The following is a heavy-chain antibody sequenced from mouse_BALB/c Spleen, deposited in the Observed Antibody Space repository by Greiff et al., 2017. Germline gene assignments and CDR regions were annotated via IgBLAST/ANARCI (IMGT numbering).Heavy chain of an antibody. V-gene: IGHV1-69*02. CDR1: GYTFTSYW. D-gene: IGHD2-2*01. CDR2: IYPSDSYT. J-gene: IGHJ2*01. Sequence: VQLQQSGAELVRPGASVKLSCKASGYTFTSYWINWVKQRPGQGLEWIGNIYPSDSYTNYNQKFKDKATLTVDKSSSTAYMQLSSPTSEDSAVYYCTRLWLRRGYFDYWGQGTTLTVSS. CDR3: TRLWLRRGYFDY.